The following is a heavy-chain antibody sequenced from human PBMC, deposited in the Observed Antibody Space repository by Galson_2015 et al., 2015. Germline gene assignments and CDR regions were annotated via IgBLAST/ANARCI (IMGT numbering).Heavy chain of an antibody. J-gene: IGHJ6*02. CDR1: GFIFGTYA. V-gene: IGHV3-23*01. CDR3: AKDRFTPLGLTQYYYVMDV. D-gene: IGHD1-14*01. Sequence: SLRLSCAASGFIFGTYAMTWVRQAPGKGLEWVSTISRSGGRTYYPASVTGRFTISSANSNNTVYLQMHRLRDEDTAVYYCAKDRFTPLGLTQYYYVMDVWGQGTTVTVSS. CDR2: ISRSGGRT.